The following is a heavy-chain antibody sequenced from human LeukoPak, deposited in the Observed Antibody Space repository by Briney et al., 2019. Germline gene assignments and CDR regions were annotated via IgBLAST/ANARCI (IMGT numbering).Heavy chain of an antibody. CDR3: ARGRDTVTSGSSLPLGY. D-gene: IGHD1-26*01. CDR1: GFKFSDYY. CDR2: ISSSGNSI. Sequence: GGSLRLSCAASGFKFSDYYMSWIRQARGKGLEWVSYISSSGNSIYYADSVKGRFTISRDNAKNSLYLQMNSLRAEDTALYYCARGRDTVTSGSSLPLGYWGQGTLVTVSS. J-gene: IGHJ4*02. V-gene: IGHV3-11*04.